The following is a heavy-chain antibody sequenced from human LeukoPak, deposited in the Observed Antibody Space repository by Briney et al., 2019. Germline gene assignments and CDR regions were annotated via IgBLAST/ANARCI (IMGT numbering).Heavy chain of an antibody. CDR2: INPKSGGT. CDR1: GYTFTGYY. Sequence: ASVKVSCKASGYTFTGYYMHWVRQAPGQGLEWMGWINPKSGGTDYAQKFQGRVTMTRDTSISTAYMELSSLRSDDTAVYYCARDSEYRSGWYASDFWGQGTLLTVSS. V-gene: IGHV1-2*02. J-gene: IGHJ4*02. D-gene: IGHD6-19*01. CDR3: ARDSEYRSGWYASDF.